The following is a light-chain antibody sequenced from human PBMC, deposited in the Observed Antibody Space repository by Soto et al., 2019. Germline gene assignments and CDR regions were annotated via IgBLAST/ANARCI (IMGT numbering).Light chain of an antibody. J-gene: IGKJ3*01. CDR2: AAS. Sequence: DIQLTHSPSFLSASVGDRITITCRASQGISSYLAWYQQKPGKAPKLLIYAASTLQSGVPSRFSGGGSGTEFTLTINLQTEDFATYYCQQFRSYPPTFGPGTKVDIK. V-gene: IGKV1-9*01. CDR3: QQFRSYPPT. CDR1: QGISSY.